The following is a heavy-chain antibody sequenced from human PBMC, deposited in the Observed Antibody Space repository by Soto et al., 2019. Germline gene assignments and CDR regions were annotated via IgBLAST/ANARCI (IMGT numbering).Heavy chain of an antibody. V-gene: IGHV1-8*01. J-gene: IGHJ6*03. Sequence: ASVKVSCKASGYTLTSYDINWVRQATGQGLEWMGWMNPNSGNTGYAQKFQGRVTMTRNTSTSTAYMELSSLRSEDTAVYYCARGLVVPAATPYYYYYMDVWGKGTTVTVSS. D-gene: IGHD2-2*01. CDR3: ARGLVVPAATPYYYYYMDV. CDR1: GYTLTSYD. CDR2: MNPNSGNT.